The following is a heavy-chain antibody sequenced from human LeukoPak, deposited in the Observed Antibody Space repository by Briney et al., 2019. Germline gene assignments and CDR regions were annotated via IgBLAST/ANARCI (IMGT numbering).Heavy chain of an antibody. J-gene: IGHJ4*02. D-gene: IGHD3-22*01. V-gene: IGHV3-23*01. CDR2: IDGGGGRT. CDR1: GFAFSSYA. Sequence: GGSLRLSCTASGFAFSSYAMSWVRQAPGVGLEWVSAIDGGGGRTWHADSVRGRFTISRDNSKNTLFMQMNSLRAEDTAVYYCARDFYDSSGSRYDYWGQGTLVTVSS. CDR3: ARDFYDSSGSRYDY.